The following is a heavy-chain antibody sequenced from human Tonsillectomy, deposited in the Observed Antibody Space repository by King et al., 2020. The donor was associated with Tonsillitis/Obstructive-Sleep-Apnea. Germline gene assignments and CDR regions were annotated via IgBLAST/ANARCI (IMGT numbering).Heavy chain of an antibody. CDR2: IYYSGST. V-gene: IGHV4-39*01. CDR1: GGSISSISYY. CDR3: ASDPGADY. J-gene: IGHJ4*02. Sequence: QLQLQESGPGLVKPSETLSLTCTVSGGSISSISYYWVWIRQPTGKGLEWIGSIYYSGSTYYNPSLKSRATISVDTSKNQFSLKLNSVTAADTALYFCASDPGADYWGQGTLVTVSS.